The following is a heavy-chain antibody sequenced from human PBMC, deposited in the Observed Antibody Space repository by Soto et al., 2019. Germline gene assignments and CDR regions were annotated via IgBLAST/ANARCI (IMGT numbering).Heavy chain of an antibody. D-gene: IGHD6-19*01. CDR1: GFTFSSYA. V-gene: IGHV3-23*01. CDR3: AKAPAGYSSGWSLAVDY. Sequence: PGGSLRLSCAASGFTFSSYAMSWVRQAPGKGLEWVSAISGSGGSTYYADSVKGRFTISRDNSKNTLYLQMNSLRAEDTAVYYCAKAPAGYSSGWSLAVDYWGQGTLVTVSS. CDR2: ISGSGGST. J-gene: IGHJ4*02.